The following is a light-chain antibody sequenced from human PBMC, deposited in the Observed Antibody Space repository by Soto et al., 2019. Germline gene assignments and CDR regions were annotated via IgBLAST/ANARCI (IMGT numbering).Light chain of an antibody. CDR3: GTWDSSLSAGV. CDR1: SSNIGDNY. V-gene: IGLV1-51*01. CDR2: DNY. J-gene: IGLJ2*01. Sequence: QSVLTQPPSVSAAPGQKVTISCSGSSSNIGDNYVSWYRQLPGTAPKLLIYDNYIRPSGIPDRFSGSKSGTSATLGITGLQTGDEADYYCGTWDSSLSAGVFGGGTKLTVL.